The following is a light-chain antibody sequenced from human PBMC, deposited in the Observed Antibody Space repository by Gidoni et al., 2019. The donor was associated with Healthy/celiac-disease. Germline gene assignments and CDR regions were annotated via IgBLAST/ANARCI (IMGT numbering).Light chain of an antibody. Sequence: GDSLRSYYASWYQQKPGQAPVLVIYGKNNRPSGIPDRFSGSSSGNTASLTITGAQAEDEADYYCNSRDSSGNFYVFGTGTKVTVL. CDR2: GKN. V-gene: IGLV3-19*01. CDR3: NSRDSSGNFYV. CDR1: SLRSYY. J-gene: IGLJ1*01.